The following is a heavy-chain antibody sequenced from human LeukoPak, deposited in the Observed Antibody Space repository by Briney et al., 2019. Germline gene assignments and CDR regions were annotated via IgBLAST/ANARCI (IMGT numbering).Heavy chain of an antibody. V-gene: IGHV3-23*01. CDR3: ARDLGQYYDTSDNWFDP. CDR2: IDYSGGST. Sequence: PGGSLRLSCTASGFTLSSYEMSWIRQAPGKGLEWVSSIDYSGGSTHYADSVKGRFTISRDNAKNTLNLQMNSLRAEDTAVYYCARDLGQYYDTSDNWFDPWGQGTLVTVSS. D-gene: IGHD3-22*01. J-gene: IGHJ5*02. CDR1: GFTLSSYE.